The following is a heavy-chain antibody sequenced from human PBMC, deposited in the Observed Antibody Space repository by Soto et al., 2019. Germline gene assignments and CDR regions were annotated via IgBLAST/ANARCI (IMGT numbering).Heavy chain of an antibody. CDR1: GGTFSSCA. J-gene: IGHJ6*02. V-gene: IGHV1-69*06. CDR3: ARXVHYGGDYYYYYYGMDV. Sequence: ASVKVSCKASGGTFSSCAISWVRQAPGQGLEWMGGIIPIFGTANYAQKFQGRVTITADKSTSTAYMELSSLRSEDTAVYYCARXVHYGGDYYYYYYGMDVWGQGTTVTVSS. D-gene: IGHD2-21*02. CDR2: IIPIFGTA.